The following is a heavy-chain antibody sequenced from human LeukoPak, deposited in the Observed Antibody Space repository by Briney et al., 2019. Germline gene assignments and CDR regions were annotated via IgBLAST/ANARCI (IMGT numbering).Heavy chain of an antibody. J-gene: IGHJ6*02. Sequence: PGGSLRLSCAASGFTFSSYWMTWGRQAPGKGLEWVANIKQDGSEKYYVDSVKGRFTISRDNAKNSLYLQMNSLRAEDTAIYYCARNFYGPYYYYGLDVWGQGTTVTASS. CDR3: ARNFYGPYYYYGLDV. D-gene: IGHD4-17*01. CDR1: GFTFSSYW. CDR2: IKQDGSEK. V-gene: IGHV3-7*05.